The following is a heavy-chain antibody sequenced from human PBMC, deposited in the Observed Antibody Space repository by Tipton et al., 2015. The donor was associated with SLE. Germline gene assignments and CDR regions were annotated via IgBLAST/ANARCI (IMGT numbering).Heavy chain of an antibody. D-gene: IGHD3-9*01. CDR2: VNHTGGA. V-gene: IGHV4-34*01. CDR1: GGSFSGNY. CDR3: ARGPVPSSYYDILTGRAFGFDY. Sequence: TLSLTCAVYGGSFSGNYWSWIRKPPGEGLEWIGEVNHTGGANYNPSLKSRVTISVDTSKNQFSLKVTSVTAADTAVYYCARGPVPSSYYDILTGRAFGFDYLGQGTLVTVSS. J-gene: IGHJ4*02.